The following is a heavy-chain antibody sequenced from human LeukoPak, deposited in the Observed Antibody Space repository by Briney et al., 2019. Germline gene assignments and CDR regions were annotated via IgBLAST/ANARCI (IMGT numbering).Heavy chain of an antibody. CDR1: GFTFSDYY. J-gene: IGHJ5*02. D-gene: IGHD1-14*01. CDR3: ARDSSAGLDP. V-gene: IGHV3-11*06. Sequence: GGSLRLSCAASGFTFSDYYMSWIRQAPGKGLEWVSYISSSSSYTNYADSVKGRFTISRDNAKNLLYLQMNSLRAEDTAVYYCARDSSAGLDPWGQGTLVTVSS. CDR2: ISSSSSYT.